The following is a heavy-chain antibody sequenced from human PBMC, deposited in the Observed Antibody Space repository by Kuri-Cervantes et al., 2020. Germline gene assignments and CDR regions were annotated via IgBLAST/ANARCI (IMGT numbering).Heavy chain of an antibody. Sequence: ASVKVSCKASGGTFSSYTISWVRQAPGQGLEWMGIINPSGGSTSYAQKFQGRVTMTRDTSTSTVYMELSSLRSEDTAVYYCARGSPSGSYLFYYYYGMDVWGQGTTVTVSS. CDR2: INPSGGST. V-gene: IGHV1-46*01. CDR1: GGTFSSYT. CDR3: ARGSPSGSYLFYYYYGMDV. J-gene: IGHJ6*02. D-gene: IGHD1-26*01.